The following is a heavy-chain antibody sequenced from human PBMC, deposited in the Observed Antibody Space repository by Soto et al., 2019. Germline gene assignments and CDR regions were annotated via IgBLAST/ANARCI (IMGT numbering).Heavy chain of an antibody. Sequence: PGGSLRLSCADSGFTFSSDGMHWVRQAPGKGLEWVAVISYDGSNKYYADSVKGRFTISRDSSKNTVSLEMTSLRAEDTAVYYCAKGGRQWLVTSDFNYWGQGALVTVSS. J-gene: IGHJ4*02. CDR1: GFTFSSDG. V-gene: IGHV3-30*18. CDR3: AKGGRQWLVTSDFNY. CDR2: ISYDGSNK. D-gene: IGHD6-19*01.